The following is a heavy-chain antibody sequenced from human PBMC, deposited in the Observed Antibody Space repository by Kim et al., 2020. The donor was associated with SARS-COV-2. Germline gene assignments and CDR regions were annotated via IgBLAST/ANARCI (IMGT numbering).Heavy chain of an antibody. CDR3: ERIGCPGAPNYYVSNEVDY. V-gene: IGHV2-70*11. Sequence: SGPTLVNPTQTLTLTCTFSGFSLSTSGMCVSWIRQPPGKALEWLARIDWDDDKYYSTSLKTRLTISKDTSKNQVVITMSNMDPVDTATYYCERIGCPGAPNYYVSNEVDYWGQGTLVTVSS. CDR2: IDWDDDK. D-gene: IGHD3-22*01. CDR1: GFSLSTSGMC. J-gene: IGHJ4*02.